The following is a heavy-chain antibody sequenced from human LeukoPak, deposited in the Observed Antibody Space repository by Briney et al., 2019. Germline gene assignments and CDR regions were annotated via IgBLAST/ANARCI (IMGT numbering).Heavy chain of an antibody. V-gene: IGHV3-7*01. CDR1: GFNFRTKW. CDR3: ARGGAGYYFDS. Sequence: QAGGSLRLSCAASGFNFRTKWMSWVRQPPGKGLEWVANLNEDGSEKYYVDSLKGRFTITRDNAENSLYLHMNSLRAEDTAVYYCARGGAGYYFDSWGQGTLLTVSS. J-gene: IGHJ4*02. D-gene: IGHD6-19*01. CDR2: LNEDGSEK.